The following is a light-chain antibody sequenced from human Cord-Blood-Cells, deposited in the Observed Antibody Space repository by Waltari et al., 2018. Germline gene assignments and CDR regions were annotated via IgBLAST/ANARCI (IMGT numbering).Light chain of an antibody. CDR1: SGHSSYA. V-gene: IGLV4-69*01. CDR2: LNSDGSH. J-gene: IGLJ3*02. CDR3: QTWGTGIRV. Sequence: QLVLTQPPSASPSLGASVKLTCPLSSGHSSYALAWHQQQPEKGPRYLLKLNSDGSHSKGDGIPDRFSGSSSGAERYLTISSLQSEDEADYYCQTWGTGIRVFGGGTKLTVL.